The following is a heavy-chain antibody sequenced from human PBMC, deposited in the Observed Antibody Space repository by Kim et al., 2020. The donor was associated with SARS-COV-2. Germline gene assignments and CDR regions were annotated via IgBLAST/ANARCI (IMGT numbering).Heavy chain of an antibody. Sequence: GGSLRLSCTASGFTFGDYAMSWVRQAPGKGLEWVGFIRSKAYGGTTEYAASVKGRFTISRDDSKSIAYLQMNSLKTEDTAVYYCTRYQPYYYYYGMDVWGQATTVTVS. V-gene: IGHV3-49*04. CDR1: GFTFGDYA. CDR2: IRSKAYGGTT. CDR3: TRYQPYYYYYGMDV. J-gene: IGHJ6*02.